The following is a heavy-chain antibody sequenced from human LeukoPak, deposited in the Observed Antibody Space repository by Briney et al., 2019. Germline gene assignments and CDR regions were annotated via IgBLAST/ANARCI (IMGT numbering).Heavy chain of an antibody. CDR3: ARDSNLGYCIDPLCYSGRY. CDR1: GFIFSNYA. Sequence: GGSLRLSCAASGFIFSNYAMHWVRQAPGKGLEWEAVISSDGSKKDHADSVKGRFTISRDNSKNTVYLQMNSLRAEDTAVYYCARDSNLGYCIDPLCYSGRYWGQGTLVTVSS. CDR2: ISSDGSKK. J-gene: IGHJ4*02. D-gene: IGHD2-8*01. V-gene: IGHV3-30*04.